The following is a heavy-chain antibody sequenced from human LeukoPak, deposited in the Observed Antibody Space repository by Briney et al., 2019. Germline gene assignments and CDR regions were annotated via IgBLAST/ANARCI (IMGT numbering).Heavy chain of an antibody. CDR3: AKDLYPTDSSGYLDY. J-gene: IGHJ4*02. D-gene: IGHD3-22*01. CDR1: GFTFSDYY. CDR2: ISSSGSTI. Sequence: GGSLRLSCAASGFTFSDYYMSWIRQAPGEGLEWVSYISSSGSTIYYADSVKGRFTISRDNAKNSLYLQMNSLRAEDTAVYYCAKDLYPTDSSGYLDYWGQGTLVTVSS. V-gene: IGHV3-11*01.